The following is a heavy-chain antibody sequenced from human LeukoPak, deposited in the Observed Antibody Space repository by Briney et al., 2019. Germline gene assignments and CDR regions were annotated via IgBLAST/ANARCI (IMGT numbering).Heavy chain of an antibody. D-gene: IGHD1-26*01. CDR2: MNSDGSSI. Sequence: PGGSLRLSCAASGFTFSTYWMHWVRQAPGKGLVWVSRMNSDGSSISYADSVKGRFTISRDNAKNTLYLQMNSLRAEDTAVYYCARGVGHWGQGTLVTVSS. J-gene: IGHJ4*02. CDR3: ARGVGH. CDR1: GFTFSTYW. V-gene: IGHV3-74*01.